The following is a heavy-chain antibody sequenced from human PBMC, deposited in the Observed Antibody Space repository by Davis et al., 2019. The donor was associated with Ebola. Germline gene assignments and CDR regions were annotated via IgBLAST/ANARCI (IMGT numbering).Heavy chain of an antibody. D-gene: IGHD1-20*01. CDR1: GFTFSSYG. CDR3: ARDNWNSFDY. V-gene: IGHV3-30*03. Sequence: GESLKISCAASGFTFSSYGMHWVRQAPGKGLEWVAVISYDGSNKYYADSVKGRFTISSDNSKNTLYLQMNSLRAEDTAVYYCARDNWNSFDYWGQGTLVTVSS. CDR2: ISYDGSNK. J-gene: IGHJ4*02.